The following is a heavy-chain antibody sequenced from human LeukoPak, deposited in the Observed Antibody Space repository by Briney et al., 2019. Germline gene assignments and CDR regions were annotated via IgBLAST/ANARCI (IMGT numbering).Heavy chain of an antibody. CDR1: GFTFSSYW. Sequence: GGSLRLSCAASGFTFSSYWMSWVRQAPGKGLEWVANIKQDGSEKYYVDSVKGRFTISRDNAKNSLYLQMNSLRAEDTAVYYCAREGVFRIRLWFDYWGQGTLVTVSS. J-gene: IGHJ4*02. CDR2: IKQDGSEK. D-gene: IGHD5-18*01. V-gene: IGHV3-7*01. CDR3: AREGVFRIRLWFDY.